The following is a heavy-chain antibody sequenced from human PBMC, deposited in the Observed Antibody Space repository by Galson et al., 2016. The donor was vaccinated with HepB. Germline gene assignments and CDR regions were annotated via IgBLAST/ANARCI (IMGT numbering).Heavy chain of an antibody. CDR3: ARDDYSGGRGSPDY. D-gene: IGHD4/OR15-4a*01. CDR1: GFFFSGRA. CDR2: INRDGATT. Sequence: SLRLSCAASGFFFSGRAMSWVRQAPGKGLEWVSGINRDGATTGYAASVKGRFPISRDNSNNTLYLQMNSLTTEDTAVYYCARDDYSGGRGSPDYWGQGTLVTVSS. V-gene: IGHV3-23*01. J-gene: IGHJ4*02.